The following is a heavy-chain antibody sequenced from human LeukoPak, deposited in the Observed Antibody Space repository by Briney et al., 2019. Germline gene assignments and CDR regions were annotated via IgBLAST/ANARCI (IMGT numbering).Heavy chain of an antibody. J-gene: IGHJ4*02. D-gene: IGHD3-10*01. V-gene: IGHV4-59*01. CDR2: IYYSGSN. Sequence: AESLSLTCTVSGGSISSYYWSWVRQPPGKGLEWIGYIYYSGSNNYNTSLKSGVTISVETPKNHFFLKLNSFTPVDTPEFYLARGALLWFGAKMEYYFDSWGQGTPLTVSS. CDR3: ARGALLWFGAKMEYYFDS. CDR1: GGSISSYY.